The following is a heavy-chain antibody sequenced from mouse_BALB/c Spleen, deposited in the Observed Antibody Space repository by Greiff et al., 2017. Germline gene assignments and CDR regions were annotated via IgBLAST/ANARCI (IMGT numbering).Heavy chain of an antibody. J-gene: IGHJ3*01. CDR1: GFTFSSYA. CDR2: ISSGGSYT. V-gene: IGHV5-9-4*01. Sequence: EVKVEESGGGLVKPGGSLKLSCAASGFTFSSYAMSWVRQSPEKRLEWVAEISSGGSYTYYPDTVTGRFTISRDNAKNTLYLEMSSLRSEDTAMYYCAREEAVGFAYWGQGTLVTVSA. CDR3: AREEAVGFAY.